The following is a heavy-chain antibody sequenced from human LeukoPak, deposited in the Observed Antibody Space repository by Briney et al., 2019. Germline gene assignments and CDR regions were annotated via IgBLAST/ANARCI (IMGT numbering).Heavy chain of an antibody. CDR1: GYTFTIYG. D-gene: IGHD6-13*01. CDR2: ISGYNGNT. V-gene: IGHV1-18*01. Sequence: ASVKVSSKASGYTFTIYGINWVRQAPGQGLEWMGWISGYNGNTKYAQKLQGRVTMTTDTSTSTAYMELRSLRSDDTAVYNCARDYSSSGYPPMPGDHWGQGTLVTVSS. CDR3: ARDYSSSGYPPMPGDH. J-gene: IGHJ4*02.